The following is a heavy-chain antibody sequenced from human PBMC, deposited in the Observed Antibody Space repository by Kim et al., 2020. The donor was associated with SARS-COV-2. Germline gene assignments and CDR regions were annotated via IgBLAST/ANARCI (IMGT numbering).Heavy chain of an antibody. CDR2: ISSSSSYI. Sequence: GGSLRLSCAASGFTFSSYSMNWVRQAPGKGLEWVSSISSSSSYIYYADSVKGRFTISRDNAKNSLYLQMNSLRAEDTAVYYCARDGDVVVVAATTRSYYYGMDVWGQGTTVTVSS. CDR1: GFTFSSYS. CDR3: ARDGDVVVVAATTRSYYYGMDV. D-gene: IGHD2-15*01. J-gene: IGHJ6*02. V-gene: IGHV3-21*01.